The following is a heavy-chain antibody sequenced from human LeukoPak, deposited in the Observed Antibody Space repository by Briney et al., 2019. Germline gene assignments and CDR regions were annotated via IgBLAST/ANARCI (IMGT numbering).Heavy chain of an antibody. CDR3: ARFIVVVPAAIRYYYYGMDV. J-gene: IGHJ6*02. D-gene: IGHD2-2*02. Sequence: PGGSLRLSCAASGFTFSNAYMNWVRQAPGKGLEWVSSISSSSSYIYYADSVKGRFTISRDNAKNSLYLQMNSLRAEDTAVYYCARFIVVVPAAIRYYYYGMDVWGQGTTVTVSS. CDR2: ISSSSSYI. V-gene: IGHV3-21*01. CDR1: GFTFSNAY.